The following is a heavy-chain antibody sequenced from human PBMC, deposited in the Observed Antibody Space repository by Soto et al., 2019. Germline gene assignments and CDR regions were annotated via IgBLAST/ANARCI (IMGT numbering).Heavy chain of an antibody. CDR2: IYSGGST. CDR1: GFTVSSNY. D-gene: IGHD1-1*01. V-gene: IGHV3-66*01. J-gene: IGHJ3*02. Sequence: EVQLVESGGGLVQPGGSLRISCAASGFTVSSNYMSWVRQAPGKGLEWVSVIYSGGSTYYADSVKGRFTISRDNSKNTLYLEMNSLRAEDMAVYYCASLNWNVVGAFDIWGQGTMVTVSS. CDR3: ASLNWNVVGAFDI.